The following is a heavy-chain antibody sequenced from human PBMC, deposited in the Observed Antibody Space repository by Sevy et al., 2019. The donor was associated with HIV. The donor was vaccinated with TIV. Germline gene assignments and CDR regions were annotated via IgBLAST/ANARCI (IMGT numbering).Heavy chain of an antibody. CDR2: ISWKSGRI. CDR3: AKELNKLVGTDAFDL. V-gene: IGHV3-9*01. Sequence: GGSLRLSCAASGFTFDDYAMHWVRQAPGKGLEWVSGISWKSGRIGYADSVKGRFTISRDNAKNSLYLQMNSLRAEDTAFYYCAKELNKLVGTDAFDLWGQGTMVTVSS. J-gene: IGHJ3*01. CDR1: GFTFDDYA. D-gene: IGHD6-6*01.